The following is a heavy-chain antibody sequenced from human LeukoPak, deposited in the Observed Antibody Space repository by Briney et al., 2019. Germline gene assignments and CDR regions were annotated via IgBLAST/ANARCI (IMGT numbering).Heavy chain of an antibody. CDR2: IYTSGST. CDR3: ARGTAGGVINWGIDY. J-gene: IGHJ4*02. V-gene: IGHV4-4*07. Sequence: ASETLSLTCTVSGGSISSYYWSWIRQPAGKGLEWTGRIYTSGSTNYNPSLKSRVTMSVDTSKNQFSLKLSSVTAADTAVYYCARGTAGGVINWGIDYWGQGTLVTVSS. CDR1: GGSISSYY. D-gene: IGHD3-16*02.